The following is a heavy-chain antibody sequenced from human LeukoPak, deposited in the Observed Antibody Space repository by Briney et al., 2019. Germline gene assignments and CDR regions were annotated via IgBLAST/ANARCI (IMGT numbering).Heavy chain of an antibody. V-gene: IGHV3-23*01. CDR3: AKWGDYHVLTGYYVSDY. D-gene: IGHD3-9*01. CDR2: ITGSGSGI. J-gene: IGHJ4*02. Sequence: GGSLRLSCAASGLIFDNNIMSWVRQAPGKGLEWVSAITGSGSGIYYADSMKSRFTISRDNSKNTLYLQINSLRAEDTAVYYCAKWGDYHVLTGYYVSDYWGQGTLVTVSS. CDR1: GLIFDNNI.